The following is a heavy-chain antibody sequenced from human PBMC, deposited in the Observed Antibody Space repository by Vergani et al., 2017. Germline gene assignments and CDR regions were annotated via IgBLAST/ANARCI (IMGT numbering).Heavy chain of an antibody. D-gene: IGHD3-3*01. V-gene: IGHV3-74*01. CDR3: ARALLPNYDFVSGYSHAYYDYYGMDV. CDR2: SNSGGSST. J-gene: IGHJ6*02. CDR1: GFTFSSYW. Sequence: EVQLVESGGGLVQPGGSLRLSCVASGFTFSSYWMHWVRQAPGKGLVWVSRSNSGGSSTSYADSVKGRFTISRDNAKNTLYLQMNSRRAEDTAVYYCARALLPNYDFVSGYSHAYYDYYGMDVWGQGTTVTVSS.